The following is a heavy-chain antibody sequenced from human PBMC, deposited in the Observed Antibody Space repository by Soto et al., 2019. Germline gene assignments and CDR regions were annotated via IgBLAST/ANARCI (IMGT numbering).Heavy chain of an antibody. D-gene: IGHD2-15*01. CDR1: GGTFSSYT. CDR2: IIPILGIA. J-gene: IGHJ5*02. Sequence: QVQLVQSGAEVKKPGSSVKVSCKASGGTFSSYTISWVRQAPGQGLEWMGRIIPILGIANYAQKFQGRVTITADKSPSTAYMERSSLRSEDTAVYYSARGYCSGGSCWNWFDPWGQGTLVTVSS. CDR3: ARGYCSGGSCWNWFDP. V-gene: IGHV1-69*02.